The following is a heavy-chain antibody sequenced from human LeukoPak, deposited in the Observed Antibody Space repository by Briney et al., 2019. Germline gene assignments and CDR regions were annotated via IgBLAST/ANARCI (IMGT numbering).Heavy chain of an antibody. CDR3: ARDPGSYDY. J-gene: IGHJ4*02. D-gene: IGHD3-10*01. V-gene: IGHV3-11*01. CDR2: ISSRGGTM. CDR1: GFSFSDYF. Sequence: GGSLRLSCTASGFSFSDYFMSWIRQAPRKGLEWIAHISSRGGTMYYADSVKGRFTISRDNAKNSLYLHMNSLRADDTAVYYCARDPGSYDYWGQGTLVTVSS.